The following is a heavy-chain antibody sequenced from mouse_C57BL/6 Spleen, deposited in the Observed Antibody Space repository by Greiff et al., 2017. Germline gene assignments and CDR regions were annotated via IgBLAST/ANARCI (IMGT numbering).Heavy chain of an antibody. CDR2: ISDGGSYT. CDR3: ARGGQRVYFDY. Sequence: EVMLVESGGGLVKPGGSLKLSCAASGFTFSSYAMSWVRPTPEKRLEWVATISDGGSYTYYPDNVKGRFTISRANAKNNLYLLMIHLKSEDTSIYYCARGGQRVYFDYWGQGTTLTVSS. V-gene: IGHV5-4*03. CDR1: GFTFSSYA. J-gene: IGHJ2*01.